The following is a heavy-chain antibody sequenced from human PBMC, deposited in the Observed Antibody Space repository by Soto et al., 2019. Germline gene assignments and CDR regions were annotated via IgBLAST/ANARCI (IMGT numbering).Heavy chain of an antibody. Sequence: QVHLVESGGGVVQPGRSLSLSCAASGFTFSHYAMHWVRQAPGKGLEWVAVVSDDGSDKYYADSVKGRFTISRDNSKNTVYLQMNSLIAEDTAVYSFAKVRTPGYSYGVGDYYYHYAMDVRGQGTTVTVSS. J-gene: IGHJ6*02. CDR3: AKVRTPGYSYGVGDYYYHYAMDV. V-gene: IGHV3-30-3*01. CDR2: VSDDGSDK. CDR1: GFTFSHYA. D-gene: IGHD5-18*01.